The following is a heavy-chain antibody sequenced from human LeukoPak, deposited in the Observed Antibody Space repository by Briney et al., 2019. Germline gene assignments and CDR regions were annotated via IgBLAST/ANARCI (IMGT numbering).Heavy chain of an antibody. J-gene: IGHJ5*02. Sequence: GGSLRLSCAASGFTFSSYSMNWVRQAPGKGLEWVSSISSSSSYIYYADSVKGRFTISRDNAKNSLYLQMNSLRAEDTAVYYCAKDAKTAQGWFDPWGQGTLVTVSS. CDR2: ISSSSSYI. CDR1: GFTFSSYS. V-gene: IGHV3-21*04. CDR3: AKDAKTAQGWFDP.